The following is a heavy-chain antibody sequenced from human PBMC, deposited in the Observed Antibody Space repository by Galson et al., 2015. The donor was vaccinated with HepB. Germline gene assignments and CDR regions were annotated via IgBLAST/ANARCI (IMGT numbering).Heavy chain of an antibody. J-gene: IGHJ4*02. V-gene: IGHV3-33*03. CDR2: IWYGGNHR. CDR1: GFTVGNHG. Sequence: LRLCCGAAGFTVGNHGLNWGRPAPGEGLGWDAGIWYGGNHRYYSDCVQGRFSIYRDKSKNTLYLQMNSLRAEDTAMYYCAKDAYKSSYYFDSWGQGALVTVSS. CDR3: AKDAYKSSYYFDS. D-gene: IGHD3-16*01.